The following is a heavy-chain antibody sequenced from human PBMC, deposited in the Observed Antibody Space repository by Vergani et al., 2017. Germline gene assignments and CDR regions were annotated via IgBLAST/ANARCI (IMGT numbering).Heavy chain of an antibody. CDR3: ARVKGCSSTSCYDYNWFDP. J-gene: IGHJ5*02. Sequence: QLQLQESGSGLVKPSQTLSLTCAVSGGSISSGGYSWSWIRQPPGKGLEWIGYIYHSGSTYYNPSLKSRVTISVDRSKSQFSLKLSSVTAADTAVYYCARVKGCSSTSCYDYNWFDPWGQGTLVTVSS. D-gene: IGHD2-2*01. V-gene: IGHV4-30-2*01. CDR1: GGSISSGGYS. CDR2: IYHSGST.